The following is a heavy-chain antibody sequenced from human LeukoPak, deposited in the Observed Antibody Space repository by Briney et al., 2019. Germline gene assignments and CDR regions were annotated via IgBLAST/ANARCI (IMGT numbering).Heavy chain of an antibody. J-gene: IGHJ4*02. CDR1: GYTFTSSD. V-gene: IGHV1-8*01. D-gene: IGHD6-19*01. CDR3: ARGGAGTLEAVD. Sequence: ASVKVSCKASGYTFTSSDINWVRQATGQGLEWMGWMNPNSGDTGYAQKFQGRVTMTRNTSISTAYMELSSLRSVDTGVYYCARGGAGTLEAVDWGQGTLVTVS. CDR2: MNPNSGDT.